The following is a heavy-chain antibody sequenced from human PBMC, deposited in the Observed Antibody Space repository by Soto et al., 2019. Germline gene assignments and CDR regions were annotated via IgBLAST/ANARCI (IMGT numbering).Heavy chain of an antibody. Sequence: GASVKVSCKASGYTFTSYGISWVRRAPGQGLEWMGWISAYNGNTNYAQKLQGRVTMTTDTSTSTAYMELRSLRSDDTAVYYCARDCSGGSCYKGVYRFDPWGQGTLVTVSS. CDR3: ARDCSGGSCYKGVYRFDP. D-gene: IGHD2-15*01. CDR1: GYTFTSYG. V-gene: IGHV1-18*04. CDR2: ISAYNGNT. J-gene: IGHJ5*02.